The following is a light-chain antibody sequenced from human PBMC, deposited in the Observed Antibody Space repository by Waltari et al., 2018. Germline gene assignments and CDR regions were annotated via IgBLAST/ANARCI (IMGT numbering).Light chain of an antibody. CDR3: QQSYGPPYT. Sequence: DIQTNQTPSSLSSALGDRVTITCRDRQNIRKYLNWYQPRPGNAPKLLIYGKSSLQSGVPSRFSGSGSGTDFTLTINTLQPEDFATYFCQQSYGPPYTFGQGTRLEIK. CDR1: QNIRKY. J-gene: IGKJ2*01. CDR2: GKS. V-gene: IGKV1-39*01.